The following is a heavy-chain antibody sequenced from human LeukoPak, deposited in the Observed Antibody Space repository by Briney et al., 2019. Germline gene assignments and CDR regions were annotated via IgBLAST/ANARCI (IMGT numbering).Heavy chain of an antibody. CDR2: INTNTGNP. Sequence: ASVKVSCKASGYTFTSYAMNWVRQAPGQGVEWMGWINTNTGNPTYAQGFTGRFVFSLDTSVSTAYLQISSLKAEDTAVYYCARKANTIFGVVHDYWGQGTLVTVSS. V-gene: IGHV7-4-1*02. CDR3: ARKANTIFGVVHDY. CDR1: GYTFTSYA. D-gene: IGHD3-3*01. J-gene: IGHJ4*02.